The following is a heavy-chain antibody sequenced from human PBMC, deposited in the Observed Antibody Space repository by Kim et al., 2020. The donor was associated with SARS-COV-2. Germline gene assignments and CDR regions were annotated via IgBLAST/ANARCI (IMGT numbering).Heavy chain of an antibody. D-gene: IGHD1-7*01. V-gene: IGHV4-59*01. CDR1: GGTISSYY. CDR3: STDGCNCDYVDYYGMYV. J-gene: IGHJ6*01. Sequence: SETLSLTCTASGGTISSYYWSWIRQPPGKGLEWIWYIYCSGSTNYNPSLKSRRIISVDTYNNQTSLKQSSVPAADTAVYYCSTDGCNCDYVDYYGMYV. CDR2: IYCSGST.